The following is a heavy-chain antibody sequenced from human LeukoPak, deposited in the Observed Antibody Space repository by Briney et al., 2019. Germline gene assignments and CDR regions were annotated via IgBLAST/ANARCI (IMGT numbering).Heavy chain of an antibody. CDR2: INHSGST. CDR3: ARARLARAFDY. J-gene: IGHJ4*02. Sequence: SETLSLTCAVYGRSFSGYYWSWIRQPPGKGLEWIGEINHSGSTNYNPSLKSRVTISVDTSKNQFSLKLSSVTAADTAVYYCARARLARAFDYWGQGTLVTVSS. CDR1: GRSFSGYY. V-gene: IGHV4-34*01.